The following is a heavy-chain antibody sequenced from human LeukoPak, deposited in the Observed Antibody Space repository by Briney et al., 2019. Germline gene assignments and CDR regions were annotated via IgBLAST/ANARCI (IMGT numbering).Heavy chain of an antibody. CDR1: GFTFSSYA. V-gene: IGHV3-30-3*01. D-gene: IGHD3-16*01. J-gene: IGHJ5*02. CDR2: ISYDGSNK. Sequence: GGSLRLSCAASGFTFSSYAMHWVRQAPAKGLEWVAVISYDGSNKYYADSVKGRFTISRDNSKNTLYLQMNSLRAEDTAVYYCARDWALGVYNWFDPWAREPWSPSPQ. CDR3: ARDWALGVYNWFDP.